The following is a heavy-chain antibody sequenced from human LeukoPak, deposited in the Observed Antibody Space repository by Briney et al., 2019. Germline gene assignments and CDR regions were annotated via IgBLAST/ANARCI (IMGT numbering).Heavy chain of an antibody. J-gene: IGHJ4*02. V-gene: IGHV4-34*01. CDR2: TNHSGST. Sequence: SETLSLTCAVYGGSFSVYYWSWIRQPPGKWLEWIGETNHSGSTNYNPPLKSRVTISVDTSKNQFSLKLSSVTAADTAVYYCARASLGFWSGYYQGFDYWGQGTLVTVSS. CDR3: ARASLGFWSGYYQGFDY. D-gene: IGHD3-3*01. CDR1: GGSFSVYY.